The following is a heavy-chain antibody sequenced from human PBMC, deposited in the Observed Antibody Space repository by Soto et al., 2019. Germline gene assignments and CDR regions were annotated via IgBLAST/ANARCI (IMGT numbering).Heavy chain of an antibody. CDR1: GFSLSTSGVG. Sequence: QITLKESGPTLVKPTQTLTLTCTFSGFSLSTSGVGVGWIRQPPGKGPEWLALFYWDDFGHYSPSLKSRLTIPKHASKNQVVLTTDNMHPVDTATYYCAHGERMDTITYFDYWGQGTLVTVSS. CDR3: AHGERMDTITYFDY. CDR2: FYWDDFG. V-gene: IGHV2-5*02. J-gene: IGHJ4*02. D-gene: IGHD5-18*01.